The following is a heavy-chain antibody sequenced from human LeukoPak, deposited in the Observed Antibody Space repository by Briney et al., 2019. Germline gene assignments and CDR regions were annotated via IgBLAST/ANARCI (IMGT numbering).Heavy chain of an antibody. Sequence: PSETLSLTCTVSGGSISSGGYYWSWIRQHPGKGLEWIGYIYYSGSTYYNPSLESRVTIPVDTSKNQFSLKLSSVTAADTAVYYCARYDVVVVAVDYWGQGTLVTVSS. CDR1: GGSISSGGYY. CDR3: ARYDVVVVAVDY. V-gene: IGHV4-31*03. CDR2: IYYSGST. D-gene: IGHD2-15*01. J-gene: IGHJ4*02.